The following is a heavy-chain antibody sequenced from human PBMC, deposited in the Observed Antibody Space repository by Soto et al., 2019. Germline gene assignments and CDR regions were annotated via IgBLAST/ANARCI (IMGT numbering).Heavy chain of an antibody. D-gene: IGHD3-9*01. CDR3: ARGPLYYDILTGYYPRDYYYYGMDV. V-gene: IGHV4-34*01. CDR1: GGSFSGYY. J-gene: IGHJ6*02. CDR2: INHSGST. Sequence: SETLSLTCAVYGGSFSGYYWSWIRQPPGKGLEWIGEINHSGSTNYNPSLKSRVTISVDTSKNQFSLKLSSVTAADTAVYYCARGPLYYDILTGYYPRDYYYYGMDVWGQGXTVTVSS.